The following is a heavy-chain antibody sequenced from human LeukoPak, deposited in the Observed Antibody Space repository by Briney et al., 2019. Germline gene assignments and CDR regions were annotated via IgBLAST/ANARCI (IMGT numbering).Heavy chain of an antibody. J-gene: IGHJ5*02. D-gene: IGHD5-24*01. Sequence: GGSLRLSCVASGFTFSNYDMNWVRQVPGKGLEWVSYISNSGSSKYYVDSVKGRFSISRDNAQTSLYLQMNSLRAEDTAVYYCARASDPWLQLTWGQGTLVTVSS. CDR2: ISNSGSSK. V-gene: IGHV3-48*03. CDR1: GFTFSNYD. CDR3: ARASDPWLQLT.